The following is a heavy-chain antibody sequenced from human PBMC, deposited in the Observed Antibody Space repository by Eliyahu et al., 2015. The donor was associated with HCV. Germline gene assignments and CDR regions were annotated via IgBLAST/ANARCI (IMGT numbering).Heavy chain of an antibody. CDR2: IIPIFGTV. CDR3: ARDTKAAADGDAFDI. V-gene: IGHV1-69*01. D-gene: IGHD6-13*01. Sequence: QVQLVQSGAEVKKPGSSVKVSCXASGGTFXSYVISWVRQXPGQGLEWMGGIIPIFGTVNYAQKFQGRVTITADESTSTAYMELSSLRSEDTAMYYCARDTKAAADGDAFDIWGQGTMVTVSS. CDR1: GGTFXSYV. J-gene: IGHJ3*02.